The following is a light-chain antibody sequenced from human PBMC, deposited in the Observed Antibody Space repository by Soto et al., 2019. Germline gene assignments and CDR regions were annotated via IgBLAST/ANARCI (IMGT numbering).Light chain of an antibody. CDR1: SSDVGSYNL. V-gene: IGLV2-23*01. J-gene: IGLJ2*01. Sequence: QSALTQPASVSGSPGQSITISCTGTSSDVGSYNLVSWYQQHPGKAPKLMIYEGSKRPSGVSNRFSGSKSGNTASLTISGLQAEDEADYYCCSYAGNQAVFGGGTKLTVL. CDR2: EGS. CDR3: CSYAGNQAV.